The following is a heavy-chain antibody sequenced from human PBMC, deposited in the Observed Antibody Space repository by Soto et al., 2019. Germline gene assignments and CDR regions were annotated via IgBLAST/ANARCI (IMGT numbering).Heavy chain of an antibody. CDR2: INHSGST. J-gene: IGHJ3*02. CDR1: GGSFSGYY. V-gene: IGHV4-34*01. CDR3: ARGASRSAFDI. Sequence: QVQLQQWGAGLLKPSETLSLTCAVYGGSFSGYYWSWIRQPPGKGLEWIGEINHSGSTNYNPSLKSRVTISVDTSKNQFSLKLSSVTAADTAVDYCARGASRSAFDIWGQGTMVTVSS.